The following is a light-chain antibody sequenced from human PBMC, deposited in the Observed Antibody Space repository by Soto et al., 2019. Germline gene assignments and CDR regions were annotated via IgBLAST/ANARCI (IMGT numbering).Light chain of an antibody. CDR2: AAS. V-gene: IGKV3D-20*02. CDR1: QNVRGTY. J-gene: IGKJ2*01. CDR3: QQSHRIPYT. Sequence: ETVLTQSPAILSLSPGERATLSCRASQNVRGTYFAWYQQKPGQAPRLLIYAASTRVTGVPDRFSGGGTGRDFTLTISSLQPEDFATYYCQQSHRIPYTFGQGTKLEIK.